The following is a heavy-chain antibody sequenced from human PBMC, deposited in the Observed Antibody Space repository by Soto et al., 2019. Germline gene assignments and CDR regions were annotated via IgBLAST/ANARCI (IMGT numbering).Heavy chain of an antibody. V-gene: IGHV3-23*01. D-gene: IGHD6-6*01. Sequence: GGSLRLSCAASGFTFSSYGMHWVRQAPGKGLEWVSAISGSGGSTYYADSVKGRFTISRDNSKNTLYLQMNSLRAEDTAVYYCAKSMHSSSSGPIYYYYYGMDVWGQGTTVTVSS. CDR2: ISGSGGST. J-gene: IGHJ6*02. CDR3: AKSMHSSSSGPIYYYYYGMDV. CDR1: GFTFSSYG.